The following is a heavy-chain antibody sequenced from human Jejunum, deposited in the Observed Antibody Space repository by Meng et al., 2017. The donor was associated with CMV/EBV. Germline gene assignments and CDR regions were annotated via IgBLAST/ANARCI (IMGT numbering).Heavy chain of an antibody. CDR1: GASISSYY. CDR2: IYYSGST. CDR3: AKVDGP. J-gene: IGHJ5*02. D-gene: IGHD2-2*03. Sequence: TLSLHCTVAGASISSYYWSWIRQPPGKGLEWIGYIYYSGSTNYNPSLKSRATISADMSKNQFSLKLRSVTAADTAVYYCAKVDGPWGQGTLVTVSS. V-gene: IGHV4-59*01.